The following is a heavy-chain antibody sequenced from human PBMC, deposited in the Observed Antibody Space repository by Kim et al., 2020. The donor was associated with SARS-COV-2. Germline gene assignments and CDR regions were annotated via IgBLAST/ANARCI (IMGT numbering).Heavy chain of an antibody. J-gene: IGHJ5*02. Sequence: ASVKVSCKASGYSFTAFGINWVRQAPGHGLEWMGRVSADNGDTESAQKFQDRLTLTTDTSSTTAYMELNSLIFDDTAVYYCARQKKLGGFDPWGQGTLVTVSS. CDR3: ARQKKLGGFDP. D-gene: IGHD3-3*02. CDR2: VSADNGDT. V-gene: IGHV1-18*01. CDR1: GYSFTAFG.